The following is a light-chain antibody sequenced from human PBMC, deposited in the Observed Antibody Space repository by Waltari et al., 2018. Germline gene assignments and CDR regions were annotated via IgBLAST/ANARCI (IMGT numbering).Light chain of an antibody. CDR2: DKN. V-gene: IGLV3-19*01. Sequence: SSELTQDPAVSVALGQTVRFTCQGDSLRTSSASWYPLKPGQAPILVMYDKNNRPSGVPDRFSGSNSHNTASLTITGAQAEDEASYYCHSRDASGVGGSFGGGTKLTVL. CDR1: SLRTSS. CDR3: HSRDASGVGGS. J-gene: IGLJ2*01.